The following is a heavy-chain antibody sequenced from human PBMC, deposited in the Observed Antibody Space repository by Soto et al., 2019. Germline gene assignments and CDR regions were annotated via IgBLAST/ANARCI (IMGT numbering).Heavy chain of an antibody. Sequence: SETLSHTYSVSGGTSSSYYWSWIRQPPGKGLEWIGYIYYSGSTNYNPSLKSRVTISVDTSKNQFSLKLSSVTAADTALYYCVVHDYIWGSFAPWGQGTLVTVSS. D-gene: IGHD3-16*01. J-gene: IGHJ5*02. V-gene: IGHV4-59*01. CDR2: IYYSGST. CDR3: VVHDYIWGSFAP. CDR1: GGTSSSYY.